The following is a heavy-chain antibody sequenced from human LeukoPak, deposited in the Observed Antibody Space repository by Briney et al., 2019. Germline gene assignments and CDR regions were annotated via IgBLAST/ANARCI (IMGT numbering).Heavy chain of an antibody. D-gene: IGHD3-10*01. Sequence: SEXLSLTCTVSGGSISSYYWSWIRQPPGKGLEWIGYIYYSGSTNYNPSLKSRVTISVDTSKNQFSLKLSSVTAADTAVYYCARIQLLAAFDIWGQGTMVTVSS. J-gene: IGHJ3*02. CDR2: IYYSGST. CDR1: GGSISSYY. V-gene: IGHV4-59*01. CDR3: ARIQLLAAFDI.